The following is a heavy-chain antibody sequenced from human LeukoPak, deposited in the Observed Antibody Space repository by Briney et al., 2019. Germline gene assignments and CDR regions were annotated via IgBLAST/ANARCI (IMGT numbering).Heavy chain of an antibody. V-gene: IGHV3-48*02. CDR3: ARGCSPGTCSPFDY. Sequence: GGSLRLSCVASGSTFSTYSMNWVRQAPGKGLEWVSYISSSISTVYYADSVRGRFTISRDNAKNSLYLQMNSLRDEDTAVYYCARGCSPGTCSPFDYWGQGTLVTVSS. J-gene: IGHJ4*02. CDR2: ISSSISTV. CDR1: GSTFSTYS. D-gene: IGHD2-15*01.